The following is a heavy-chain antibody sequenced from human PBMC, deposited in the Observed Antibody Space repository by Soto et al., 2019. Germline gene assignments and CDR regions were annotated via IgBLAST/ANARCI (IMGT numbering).Heavy chain of an antibody. D-gene: IGHD6-19*01. CDR1: GFTFSGSA. CDR3: PRLSPSVRRTFHDY. Sequence: QLVESGGGLVQPGGSLKLSCAASGFTFSGSAMHWVRQASGKGLEWVGRVRTKAYNFATAYAASVKGRFSISRDDSKNTAYLKMNSLKTEDTALYYCPRLSPSVRRTFHDYWGQGTLVTVSS. J-gene: IGHJ4*02. CDR2: VRTKAYNFAT. V-gene: IGHV3-73*01.